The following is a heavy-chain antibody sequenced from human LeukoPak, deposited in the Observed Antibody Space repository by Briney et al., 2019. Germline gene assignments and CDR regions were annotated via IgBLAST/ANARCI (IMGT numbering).Heavy chain of an antibody. V-gene: IGHV4-4*07. CDR3: AGDFWSGYYTGFHYYGMDV. CDR1: GGSISSYY. CDR2: IYTSGST. Sequence: SETLSLTCTVSGGSISSYYWSWIRQPAGKGLEWIGRIYTSGSTNYNPSLKSRVTISVDTSKNQFSLKLSSVTAADTAVYYCAGDFWSGYYTGFHYYGMDVWGQGTTVTVSS. J-gene: IGHJ6*02. D-gene: IGHD3-3*01.